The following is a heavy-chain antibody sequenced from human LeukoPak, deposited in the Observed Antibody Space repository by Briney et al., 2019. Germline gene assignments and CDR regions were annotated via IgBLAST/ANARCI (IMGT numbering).Heavy chain of an antibody. J-gene: IGHJ3*02. V-gene: IGHV4-39*01. CDR2: IYYSGST. CDR3: ARQTGYYDILTGYYNGDAFDI. Sequence: SSETLSLTCTVSGGSISSSSYYWGWIRQPPGKGLEWIGSIYYSGSTYYNPSLKSRVTISVDTSKTQFSLKLSSVTAADTAVYYCARQTGYYDILTGYYNGDAFDIWGQGTMVTVSS. CDR1: GGSISSSSYY. D-gene: IGHD3-9*01.